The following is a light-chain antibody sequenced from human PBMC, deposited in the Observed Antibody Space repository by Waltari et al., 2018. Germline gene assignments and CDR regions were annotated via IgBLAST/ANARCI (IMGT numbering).Light chain of an antibody. CDR3: QQSYSPPPT. Sequence: DIQMTQSPSSLAASVGDRVSITCRTSLSSSRFVNWYQQKPGKAPKLLTHGATSLQSGVPSRFSGSGSGTEFTLTITSLQREDLGTYYCQQSYSPPPTFGQGTKVE. CDR1: LSSSRF. CDR2: GAT. J-gene: IGKJ1*01. V-gene: IGKV1-39*01.